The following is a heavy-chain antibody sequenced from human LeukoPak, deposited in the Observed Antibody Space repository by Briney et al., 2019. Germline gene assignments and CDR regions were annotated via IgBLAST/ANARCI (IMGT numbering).Heavy chain of an antibody. CDR3: ARDQFAFGLFDY. CDR1: GFTLSSNY. Sequence: GGCLRLSCAASGFTLSSNYMSWVRPAPGKGRGWVSVIYSGGSTYYANSVKGRFTISRDSSKNTLYLQMNSLGAEDTAVYYCARDQFAFGLFDYWGQGTLVTVSS. J-gene: IGHJ4*02. D-gene: IGHD3/OR15-3a*01. V-gene: IGHV3-53*01. CDR2: IYSGGST.